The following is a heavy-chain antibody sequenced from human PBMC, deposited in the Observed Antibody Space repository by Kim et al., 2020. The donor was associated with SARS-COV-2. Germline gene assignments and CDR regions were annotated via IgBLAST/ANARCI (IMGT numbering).Heavy chain of an antibody. CDR2: IRTKIGNYET. V-gene: IGHV3-73*01. CDR1: GSIFSESA. Sequence: GGSLRLSCAASGSIFSESAMYWVRQASGKGLEWLGRIRTKIGNYETTYAASVKGRVTISRDDSKKTAYLQMNSLRIEDTAVYYCNLIATGNYGVDVWGQG. J-gene: IGHJ6*02. CDR3: NLIATGNYGVDV. D-gene: IGHD6-13*01.